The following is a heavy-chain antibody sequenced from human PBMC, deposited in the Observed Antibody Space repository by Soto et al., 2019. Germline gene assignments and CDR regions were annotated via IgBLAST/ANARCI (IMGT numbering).Heavy chain of an antibody. CDR2: IYVGNANT. CDR1: GYTLTSYA. Sequence: ASVKVSCKASGYTLTSYAMHWVGQAPGHRLERMRGIYVGNANTKYSQKIQGRVTITRDRSPTTAYMELSSLRSEDTAVYYCARDGSHYYDSSGPPGYYGMDVWGQGTTVTVSS. CDR3: ARDGSHYYDSSGPPGYYGMDV. V-gene: IGHV1-3*01. J-gene: IGHJ6*02. D-gene: IGHD3-22*01.